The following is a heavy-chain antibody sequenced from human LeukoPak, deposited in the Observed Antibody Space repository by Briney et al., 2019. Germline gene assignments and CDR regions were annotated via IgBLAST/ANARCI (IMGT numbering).Heavy chain of an antibody. Sequence: ASVKVSCKASGYTFIDYFIHWVRQAPGQGLEWMGWINPNSGATNYAQTYQGRVTVTRDTSISTTYMELSSLRSEDTAVYYCARGWVYCSSTSCLAYWGQGTLVTVSS. CDR1: GYTFIDYF. J-gene: IGHJ4*02. CDR3: ARGWVYCSSTSCLAY. D-gene: IGHD2-2*01. V-gene: IGHV1-2*02. CDR2: INPNSGAT.